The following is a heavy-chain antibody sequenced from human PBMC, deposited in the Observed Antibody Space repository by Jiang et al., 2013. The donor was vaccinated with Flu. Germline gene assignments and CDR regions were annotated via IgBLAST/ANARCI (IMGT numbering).Heavy chain of an antibody. J-gene: IGHJ6*02. Sequence: GAEVKKPGSSVKVSCKASGGTFSSYAISWVRQAPGQGLEWMGRIIPILGIANYAQKFQGRVTITADKSTSTAYMELSSLRSEDTAVYYCARGKFWSGYPPSYYYYGMDVWGQGTTVTVSS. CDR3: ARGKFWSGYPPSYYYYGMDV. V-gene: IGHV1-69*04. D-gene: IGHD3-3*01. CDR2: IIPILGIA. CDR1: GGTFSSYA.